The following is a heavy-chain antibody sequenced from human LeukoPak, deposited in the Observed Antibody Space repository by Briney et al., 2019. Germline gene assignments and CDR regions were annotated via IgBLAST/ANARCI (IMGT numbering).Heavy chain of an antibody. CDR2: IKQDGGEK. V-gene: IGHV3-7*01. CDR1: GFTFSAFW. J-gene: IGHJ4*02. CDR3: ARAGYTYGTLYF. D-gene: IGHD5-18*01. Sequence: PGGSLRLSCAASGFTFSAFWMTWVRQAPGKGLEWVADIKQDGGEKNYVDSVKGRFTISRDNTKNSLYLQMNSLRVEDTAVYYCARAGYTYGTLYFWGQGTLVTVPS.